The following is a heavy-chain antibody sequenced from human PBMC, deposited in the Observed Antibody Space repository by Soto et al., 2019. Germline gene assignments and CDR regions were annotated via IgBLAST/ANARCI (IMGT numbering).Heavy chain of an antibody. J-gene: IGHJ4*02. Sequence: PSETLSLTCAVYGGSFSGYYWSWIRQPPGKGLEWIGEINHSGSTNYNPSLKSRVTISVDTSKNQFSLKLSSVTAADTAVYYCAREAYLVGATGGPWGQGTLVTVSS. CDR1: GGSFSGYY. D-gene: IGHD1-26*01. CDR2: INHSGST. V-gene: IGHV4-34*01. CDR3: AREAYLVGATGGP.